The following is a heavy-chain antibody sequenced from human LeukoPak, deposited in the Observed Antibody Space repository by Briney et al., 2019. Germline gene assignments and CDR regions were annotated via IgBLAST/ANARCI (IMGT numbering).Heavy chain of an antibody. J-gene: IGHJ4*02. Sequence: ASVKVSCKASGYTFIGYYMYWVRQAPGQGLEWMGWIDPNTGGTNYAQKFQGRVTMTRDTSISTAYMELSRLRSDDTAVYYCARAYDILIKDYWGQGTLVTVSS. CDR3: ARAYDILIKDY. V-gene: IGHV1-2*02. CDR2: IDPNTGGT. CDR1: GYTFIGYY. D-gene: IGHD3-9*01.